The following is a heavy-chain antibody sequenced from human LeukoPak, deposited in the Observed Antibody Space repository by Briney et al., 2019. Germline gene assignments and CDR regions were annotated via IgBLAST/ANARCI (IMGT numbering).Heavy chain of an antibody. CDR3: ARYGWLDVWFDP. CDR2: IYYSGST. J-gene: IGHJ5*02. Sequence: SETLPLTCTVSGGSISSYYWSWIRQPPGKGLEWIGYIYYSGSTNYNPSLKSRVTISVDTSKNQFSLKLSSVTAADTAVYYCARYGWLDVWFDPWGQGTLVTVSS. CDR1: GGSISSYY. D-gene: IGHD2-8*02. V-gene: IGHV4-59*01.